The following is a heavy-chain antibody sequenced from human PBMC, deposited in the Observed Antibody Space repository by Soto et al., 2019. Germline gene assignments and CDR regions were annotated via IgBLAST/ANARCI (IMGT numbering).Heavy chain of an antibody. CDR1: GGSISSSSYY. CDR2: IYYSGST. Sequence: PSETLSLTCTVSGGSISSSSYYWGWIRQPPGKGLEWIGSIYYSGSTYYNPSLKSRVTISVDTSKNQFSLKLSSVTAADTAVYYCARHQIQLWLGGNWFDPWGQGTLVTSPQ. V-gene: IGHV4-39*01. J-gene: IGHJ5*02. D-gene: IGHD5-18*01. CDR3: ARHQIQLWLGGNWFDP.